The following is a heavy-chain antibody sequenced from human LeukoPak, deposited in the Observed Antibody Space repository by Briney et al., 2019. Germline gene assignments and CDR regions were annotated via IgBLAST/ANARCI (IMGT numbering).Heavy chain of an antibody. D-gene: IGHD6-13*01. Sequence: ASVTVSCKASGYTFTSYGISWVRQAPGQGLEWMGWISAYNGNTNYAQKLQGRVTMTTDTSTSTAYMELRSLRSDDTAVYYCARDPKYKSSSWYDGGVDYWGQGTLVTVSS. J-gene: IGHJ4*02. CDR3: ARDPKYKSSSWYDGGVDY. CDR2: ISAYNGNT. CDR1: GYTFTSYG. V-gene: IGHV1-18*01.